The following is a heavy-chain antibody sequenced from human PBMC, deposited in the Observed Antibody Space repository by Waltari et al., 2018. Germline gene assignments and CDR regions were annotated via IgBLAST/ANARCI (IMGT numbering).Heavy chain of an antibody. J-gene: IGHJ4*02. CDR2: IYSSGST. CDR1: GVSISSYY. D-gene: IGHD6-19*01. V-gene: IGHV4-4*07. Sequence: QVQLQESGPGLVKPSETLSLTCTVSGVSISSYYWSWIRQPAGKGLEWIGRIYSSGSTNYNPSLRSRVTMSVDTSKNQFSLKLNSVTAADTAVYYCARDWAAVADYYFDYWGQGTLVTVSS. CDR3: ARDWAAVADYYFDY.